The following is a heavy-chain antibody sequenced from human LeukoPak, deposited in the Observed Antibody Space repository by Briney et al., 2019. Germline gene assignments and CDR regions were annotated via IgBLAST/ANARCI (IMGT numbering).Heavy chain of an antibody. CDR3: ARFVDY. V-gene: IGHV4-59*01. J-gene: IGHJ4*02. CDR1: GGSISSYY. CDR2: IYYSGST. Sequence: ASETLSLTCTVSGGSISSYYWSWIRQPPGKGLEWIGYIYYSGSTNYNPSLKSRVTISVDTSKNQFSLKLTSVTAADTAGYYCARFVDYWGLGILVTVSS.